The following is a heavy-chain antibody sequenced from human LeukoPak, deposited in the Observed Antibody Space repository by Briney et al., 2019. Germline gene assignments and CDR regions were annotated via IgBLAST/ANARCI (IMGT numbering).Heavy chain of an antibody. D-gene: IGHD5-24*01. CDR3: ARDFMATNTDC. J-gene: IGHJ4*02. CDR2: INSGGST. V-gene: IGHV3-66*01. Sequence: GSLTLSCAASGFTFSDNYMSWVRQAPGKGLEWVSVINSGGSTYYADSVKGRFTISRDNSKNTLYLQMNSLRAEDTAVYYCARDFMATNTDCWGEGTLVTVS. CDR1: GFTFSDNY.